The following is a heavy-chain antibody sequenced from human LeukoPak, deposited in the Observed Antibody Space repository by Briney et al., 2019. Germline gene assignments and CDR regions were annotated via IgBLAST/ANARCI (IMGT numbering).Heavy chain of an antibody. J-gene: IGHJ4*02. V-gene: IGHV1-24*01. Sequence: ASVKVSCKVSGYTLTDLSIHWVRQAPGKGLEWMGGFDRENGEIVYAQKFQGRVTVTEDTSTNTAYLELSSLGSEATAVYYCAATIVVMTAIDFWGQGSLVTVSS. CDR2: FDRENGEI. D-gene: IGHD2-21*02. CDR3: AATIVVMTAIDF. CDR1: GYTLTDLS.